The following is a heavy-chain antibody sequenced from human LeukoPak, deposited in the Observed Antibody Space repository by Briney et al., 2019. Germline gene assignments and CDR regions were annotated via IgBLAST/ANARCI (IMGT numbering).Heavy chain of an antibody. CDR3: ARVELAPYYYYMDV. CDR1: GFSISSYE. Sequence: GGSLRLSCAASGFSISSYEMNWVRQARGKGLEWVSHISSSGSTIWYADSVKGRFTISRDNAKNSLYLQMNSLRAEDTAVYYCARVELAPYYYYMDVWGKGTTVTVSS. D-gene: IGHD1-7*01. J-gene: IGHJ6*03. V-gene: IGHV3-48*03. CDR2: ISSSGSTI.